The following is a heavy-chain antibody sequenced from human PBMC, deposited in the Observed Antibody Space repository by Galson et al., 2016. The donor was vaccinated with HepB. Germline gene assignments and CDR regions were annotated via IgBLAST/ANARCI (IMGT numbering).Heavy chain of an antibody. D-gene: IGHD3-3*01. V-gene: IGHV3-49*03. J-gene: IGHJ4*02. CDR2: IRRKSYGGTT. CDR1: GFIFEDYT. CDR3: TRGLSLVSEYYDFWSGFDY. Sequence: SLRLSCAASGFIFEDYTMSWFRQAPGKGLEWVGLIRRKSYGGTTESAASVKDRFTISRDDSKSIAYLQMNSLKPEDTAVYYCTRGLSLVSEYYDFWSGFDYWGQGTLVTVSS.